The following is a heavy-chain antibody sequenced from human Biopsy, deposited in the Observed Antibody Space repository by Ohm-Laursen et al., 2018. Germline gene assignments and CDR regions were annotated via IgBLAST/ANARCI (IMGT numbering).Heavy chain of an antibody. V-gene: IGHV4-59*01. CDR2: AYYTGST. J-gene: IGHJ2*01. CDR1: GDSTSSYY. Sequence: SQTLSLTCTVSGDSTSSYYWSWIRQPPGKGLQWIGYAYYTGSTDYNPSLQSRVTISVDTSKNHFSLRLRSVTPADTAIYYCARDRGYYSDRTVPGYFDLWGRGTLVTVSS. D-gene: IGHD3-22*01. CDR3: ARDRGYYSDRTVPGYFDL.